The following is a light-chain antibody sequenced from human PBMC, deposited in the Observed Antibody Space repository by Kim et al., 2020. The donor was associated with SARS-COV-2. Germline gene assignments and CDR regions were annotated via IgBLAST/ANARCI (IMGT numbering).Light chain of an antibody. CDR1: SLRSYY. J-gene: IGLJ1*01. Sequence: SSELTQDPAMSVALGQTVRITCQGDSLRSYYASWYQQKPGQAPVLVIYGKNNRPSGIPDRFSGSSSGNTASLTITGAQAEDEADYYCNSRDSSGNHSVFG. CDR2: GKN. V-gene: IGLV3-19*01. CDR3: NSRDSSGNHSV.